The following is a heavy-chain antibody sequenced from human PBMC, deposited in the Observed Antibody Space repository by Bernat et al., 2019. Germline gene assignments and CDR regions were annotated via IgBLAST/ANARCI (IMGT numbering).Heavy chain of an antibody. V-gene: IGHV3-30-3*01. CDR3: VRGTSDY. CDR1: GFTFSSYA. Sequence: QVQLVESGGGVVQPGRSLRLSCAASGFTFSSYAMHWVRQAPGKGLEWVAVISYDGSNKYYADSVKGRFTISRDNSKNTLYLQMNSLRAEDTAVYYCVRGTSDYWGQGTLVTVSS. D-gene: IGHD2-2*01. J-gene: IGHJ4*02. CDR2: ISYDGSNK.